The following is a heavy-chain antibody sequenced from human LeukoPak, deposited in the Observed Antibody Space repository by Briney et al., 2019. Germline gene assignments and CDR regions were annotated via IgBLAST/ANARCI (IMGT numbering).Heavy chain of an antibody. D-gene: IGHD3-22*01. CDR2: ISGDGTTI. V-gene: IGHV3-48*03. CDR1: GFIFSSHE. CDR3: VRRESSGFFYYFDH. Sequence: GGSLRLSCEASGFIFSSHEMNWVSQSPGKGLEWLSYISGDGTTIYYEDSVKGRFTISRDNAKKSLSLQMNSLRVEDTAVYYCVRRESSGFFYYFDHWGQGVLVTVSS. J-gene: IGHJ4*02.